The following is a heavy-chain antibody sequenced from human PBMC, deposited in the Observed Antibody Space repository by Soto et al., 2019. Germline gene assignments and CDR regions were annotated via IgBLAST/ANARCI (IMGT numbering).Heavy chain of an antibody. CDR2: IYYSGST. Sequence: SETLSLTCTVSGGSISSGDYYWSWIRQPPGKGLEWIGYIYYSGSTYYNPSLKSPVSISVDTSKNQFSLKLNSVTAADTAVYHCARVGRGVADYWGQGTLVTVSS. J-gene: IGHJ4*02. CDR3: ARVGRGVADY. V-gene: IGHV4-30-4*01. D-gene: IGHD3-10*01. CDR1: GGSISSGDYY.